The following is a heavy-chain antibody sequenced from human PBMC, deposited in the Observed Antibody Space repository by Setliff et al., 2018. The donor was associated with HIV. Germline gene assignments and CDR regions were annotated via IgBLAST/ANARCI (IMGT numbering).Heavy chain of an antibody. V-gene: IGHV4-34*01. D-gene: IGHD6-19*01. Sequence: SETLSLTCTVYGGSFSNYYTNWIRQPPGKGLEWIGELSPSGTTRSNPSLKSRVTISVDTSKNQFSLKLRSVTAADTAVYFCARDPSGWYRGNYFDYWGQGTLVTVSS. CDR1: GGSFSNYY. CDR2: LSPSGTT. CDR3: ARDPSGWYRGNYFDY. J-gene: IGHJ4*02.